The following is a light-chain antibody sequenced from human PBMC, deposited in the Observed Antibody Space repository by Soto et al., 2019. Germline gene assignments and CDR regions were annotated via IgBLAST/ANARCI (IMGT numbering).Light chain of an antibody. CDR3: QQYNKWPRT. Sequence: EIVMTQSPATLSVSPGERATLSCRASQSLSSNLAWYQHKPGQVPRLLIYGASTRATGIPARFSGSGSGTEFTLTISSLQSEDFAVYYCQQYNKWPRTFGQGTKVEIK. V-gene: IGKV3-15*01. CDR1: QSLSSN. J-gene: IGKJ1*01. CDR2: GAS.